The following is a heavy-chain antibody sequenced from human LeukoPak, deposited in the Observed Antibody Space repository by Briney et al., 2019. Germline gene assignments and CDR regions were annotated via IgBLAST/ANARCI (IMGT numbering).Heavy chain of an antibody. CDR2: ISSSSSHI. Sequence: KTGGSLRLSCAASGFTFSSYSMNWVRQAPGKGLEWVSSISSSSSHIYYADSVRGRFTISRDNAKNSLFLQMNSLRGEDTAVYYCARCTTGKTFGSLREIKKSREIDYWGQGTLVTVSS. CDR1: GFTFSSYS. D-gene: IGHD1-1*01. CDR3: ARCTTGKTFGSLREIKKSREIDY. J-gene: IGHJ4*02. V-gene: IGHV3-21*01.